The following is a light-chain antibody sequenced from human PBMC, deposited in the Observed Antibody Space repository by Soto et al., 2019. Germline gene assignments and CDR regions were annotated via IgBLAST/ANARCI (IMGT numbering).Light chain of an antibody. Sequence: EFVLTQSPAPRSLSPGERATLSGRASQSISSYLAWYQRKPGQAPRLLIYDASKRATGIPARISGSGSGTDFTLTISSLEPEDSAVYYCQQRSNWPLTFGPGTKVDIK. CDR1: QSISSY. J-gene: IGKJ3*01. V-gene: IGKV3-11*01. CDR3: QQRSNWPLT. CDR2: DAS.